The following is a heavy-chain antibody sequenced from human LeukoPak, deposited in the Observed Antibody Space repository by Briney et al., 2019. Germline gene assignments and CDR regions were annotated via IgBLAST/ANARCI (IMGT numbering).Heavy chain of an antibody. J-gene: IGHJ4*02. V-gene: IGHV4-59*01. Sequence: PSGTLSLTCTVSGGSISSYYWSWIRQPPGKGLEWIGYIHYSGSTNYNPSLKSRVTISVDTSKNQFSLKLSSVTAADTAVYYCAGVNRLRGAHFDYWGQGTLVTVSS. D-gene: IGHD3-10*01. CDR2: IHYSGST. CDR3: AGVNRLRGAHFDY. CDR1: GGSISSYY.